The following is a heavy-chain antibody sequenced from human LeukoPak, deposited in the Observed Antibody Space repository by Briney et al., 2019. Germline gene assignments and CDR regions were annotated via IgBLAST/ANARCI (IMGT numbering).Heavy chain of an antibody. CDR3: ARIGRDCSSTSCPPPYYYGMDV. J-gene: IGHJ6*02. CDR2: IFAYIGNT. CDR1: VYSLTTYV. D-gene: IGHD2-2*01. V-gene: IGHV1-18*01. Sequence: AAVRVSCEASVYSLTTYVISWVRPAPGQGGGSVGWIFAYIGNTNYAQKLQGRVTMTTDTSTSTAYMELRSLRSDDTAVYYCARIGRDCSSTSCPPPYYYGMDVWGQGTTVTVSS.